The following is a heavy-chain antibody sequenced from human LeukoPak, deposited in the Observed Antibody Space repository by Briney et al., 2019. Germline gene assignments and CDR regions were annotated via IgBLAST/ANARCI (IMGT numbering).Heavy chain of an antibody. J-gene: IGHJ4*02. V-gene: IGHV3-53*01. D-gene: IGHD6-13*01. CDR3: SIRIAASDFDY. CDR1: GFTFRNNY. CDR2: IFGDGGT. Sequence: PGDSLRLSCAASGFTFRNNYMSWVRQAPGKGLEWVSVIFGDGGTSCADSVRGRFTISRDNSKNTLYLQMNSLRAEDTAVYYCSIRIAASDFDYWGQGTLVTVSS.